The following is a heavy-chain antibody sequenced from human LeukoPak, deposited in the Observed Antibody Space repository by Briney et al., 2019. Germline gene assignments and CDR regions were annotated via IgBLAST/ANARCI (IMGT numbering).Heavy chain of an antibody. D-gene: IGHD4-17*01. CDR3: ARDGGHYGDYVHYYYGMDV. CDR2: INYSGST. J-gene: IGHJ6*02. Sequence: PSETLSLTCTVSGGSISSYYWNWVRQPPGKGLEWIGYINYSGSTNYNPSLKSRVTISVDTSKNQFSLKLSSVTAADTAVYYCARDGGHYGDYVHYYYGMDVWGQGTTVTVSS. V-gene: IGHV4-59*12. CDR1: GGSISSYY.